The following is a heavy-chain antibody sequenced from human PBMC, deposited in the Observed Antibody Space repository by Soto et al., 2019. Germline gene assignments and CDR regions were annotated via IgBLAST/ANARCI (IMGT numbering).Heavy chain of an antibody. Sequence: PGGSLRLSCAASGFTFSGDAMNWVRQAPGKGLEWVSSISTTSTYIYYAESVKGQFTISRDNANNSLHLQMNSLRAEDTAVYYCVRDYVMDVWGQGTTVTV. J-gene: IGHJ6*02. CDR3: VRDYVMDV. V-gene: IGHV3-21*01. CDR1: GFTFSGDA. D-gene: IGHD3-10*02. CDR2: ISTTSTYI.